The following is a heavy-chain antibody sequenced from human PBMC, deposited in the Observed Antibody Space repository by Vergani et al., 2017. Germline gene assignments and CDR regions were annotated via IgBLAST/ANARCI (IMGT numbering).Heavy chain of an antibody. V-gene: IGHV1-69*04. D-gene: IGHD3-22*01. CDR1: GGTFSSYA. Sequence: QVQLVQSGAEVKKPGSSVKVSCKASGGTFSSYAISWVRQAPGQGLEWMGRIIPILGIANYAQKFQGRVTITADKSTSTAYMELSRLRSDDTAVYYCARDLYDSSGPFDYWGQGTLVTVSS. CDR2: IIPILGIA. CDR3: ARDLYDSSGPFDY. J-gene: IGHJ4*02.